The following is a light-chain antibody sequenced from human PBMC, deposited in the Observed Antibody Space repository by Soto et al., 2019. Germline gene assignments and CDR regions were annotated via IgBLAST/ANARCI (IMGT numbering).Light chain of an antibody. CDR1: QSVTNSY. V-gene: IGKV3-15*01. CDR2: GAS. CDR3: QQRSNWPLT. J-gene: IGKJ4*01. Sequence: EIVMTQSPVTLSVSQGERATLSCRASQSVTNSYLAWYQQKPGQAPRLLIFGASTRAAGIPARFSGSGSGTEFTLTISSLQSEDFAVYYCQQRSNWPLTFGGGTRWIS.